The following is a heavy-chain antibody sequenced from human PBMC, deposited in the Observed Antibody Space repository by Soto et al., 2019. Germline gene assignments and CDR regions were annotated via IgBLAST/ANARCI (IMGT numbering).Heavy chain of an antibody. CDR1: GCTFTGYY. CDR2: INPNSGGT. CDR3: ARDIGGVFMRRMYGMDV. J-gene: IGHJ6*02. Sequence: ASVKVSCKASGCTFTGYYMHWVRQAAGQGLEWMGWINPNSGGTNYAQKFQGWVTMTRETSISTAYMELSRLRCDDTAVYYCARDIGGVFMRRMYGMDVWGQGTPVTFSS. V-gene: IGHV1-2*04. D-gene: IGHD3-16*01.